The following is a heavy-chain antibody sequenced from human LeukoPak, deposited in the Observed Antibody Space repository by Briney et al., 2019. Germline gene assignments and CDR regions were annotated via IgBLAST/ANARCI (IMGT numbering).Heavy chain of an antibody. CDR1: GFTFSSYA. Sequence: GGSLRLSCAASGFTFSSYAMHWVRQAPGKGLEWVAVISYDGSNKYYADSVKGRFTIPRDNSKNTLYLQMNSLRAEDTAVYYCAREKAVQLKFSLDYWGQGTLVSVSS. D-gene: IGHD1-1*01. CDR2: ISYDGSNK. J-gene: IGHJ4*02. V-gene: IGHV3-30-3*01. CDR3: AREKAVQLKFSLDY.